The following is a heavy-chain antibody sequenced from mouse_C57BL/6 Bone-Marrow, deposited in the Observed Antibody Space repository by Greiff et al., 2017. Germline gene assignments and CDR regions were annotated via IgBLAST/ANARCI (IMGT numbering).Heavy chain of an antibody. CDR1: GFTFSSYG. CDR2: ISSGGSYT. Sequence: EVHLVESGGDLVKPGGSLKLSCAASGFTFSSYGMSWVRQTPDKRLEWVATISSGGSYTYYPDSVKGRFTISRDNAKNTLYLQMSSLKSEDTAMYYCARHSPDTTYFDYWGQGTTLTVSS. V-gene: IGHV5-6*01. D-gene: IGHD1-1*01. J-gene: IGHJ2*01. CDR3: ARHSPDTTYFDY.